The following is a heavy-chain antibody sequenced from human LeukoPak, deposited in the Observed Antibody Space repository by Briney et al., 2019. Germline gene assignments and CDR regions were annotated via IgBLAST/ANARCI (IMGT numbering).Heavy chain of an antibody. D-gene: IGHD6-6*01. CDR3: AKDRGSSSSDWYFDL. CDR1: GFTFSGYA. Sequence: PGGSLRLSYAASGFTFSGYAMNWVRQAPGKGLEWVSVISGSGSSTYYADSVEGRFTISRDNSMNTLYLQMNSLSAEDTAVYYCAKDRGSSSSDWYFDLWGRGTVVTVSS. J-gene: IGHJ2*01. CDR2: ISGSGSST. V-gene: IGHV3-23*01.